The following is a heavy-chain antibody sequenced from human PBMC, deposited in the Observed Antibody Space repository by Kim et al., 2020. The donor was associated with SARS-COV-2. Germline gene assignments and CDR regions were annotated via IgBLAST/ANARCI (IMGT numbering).Heavy chain of an antibody. CDR3: ARGKRGFGERHYYGMDV. D-gene: IGHD3-10*01. J-gene: IGHJ6*02. CDR2: INHSGST. Sequence: SETLSLTCAVYGGSFSGYYWSWIRQPPGKGLEWIGEINHSGSTNYNPSLKSRVTISVDTSKNQFSLKLSSVTAADTAVYYCARGKRGFGERHYYGMDVWGQGTTVTVSS. CDR1: GGSFSGYY. V-gene: IGHV4-34*01.